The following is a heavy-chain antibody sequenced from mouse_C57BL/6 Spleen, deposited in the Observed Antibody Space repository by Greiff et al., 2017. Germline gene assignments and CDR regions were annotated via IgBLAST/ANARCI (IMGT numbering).Heavy chain of an antibody. D-gene: IGHD3-2*02. V-gene: IGHV1-52*01. CDR1: GYTFTSYW. CDR2: IDPSDSET. CDR3: ARGQLRLRYAMDY. J-gene: IGHJ4*01. Sequence: QVQLQQPGAELVRPGSSVKLSCKASGYTFTSYWMHWVKQRPIQGLEWIGNIDPSDSETHYNQKFKDKATLTVDKSSSTAYMQLSSLTSEDSAVYYCARGQLRLRYAMDYWGQGTSVTVSS.